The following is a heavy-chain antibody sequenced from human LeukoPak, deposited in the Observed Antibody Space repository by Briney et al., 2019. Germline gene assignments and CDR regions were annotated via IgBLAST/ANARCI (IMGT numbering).Heavy chain of an antibody. CDR1: GFTFSSYW. Sequence: GGSLRLSCAASGFTFSSYWMSWVRQAPGEGLEWVARSRSKGRSYSTEYAASVKGRFTISRDESKNTLLLQMNSLKTEDTAVYYCARSGRYSAFDFWGQGTMVTVSS. V-gene: IGHV3-72*01. D-gene: IGHD1-26*01. CDR2: SRSKGRSYST. J-gene: IGHJ3*01. CDR3: ARSGRYSAFDF.